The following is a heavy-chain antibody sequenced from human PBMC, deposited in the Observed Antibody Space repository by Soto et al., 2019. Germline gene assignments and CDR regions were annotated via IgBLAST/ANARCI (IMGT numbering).Heavy chain of an antibody. D-gene: IGHD3-16*01. CDR2: INAGNGNT. CDR1: AYTFTSFG. CDR3: ARGLDVYYFDY. Sequence: ASVKVSCKASAYTFTSFGMHWVRQAPGQRLEWMGWINAGNGNTKYSQKFQGRVTITRDTSASTAYMELSSLRAEDTAVYYCARGLDVYYFDYWGQGTLVTVSS. V-gene: IGHV1-3*01. J-gene: IGHJ4*02.